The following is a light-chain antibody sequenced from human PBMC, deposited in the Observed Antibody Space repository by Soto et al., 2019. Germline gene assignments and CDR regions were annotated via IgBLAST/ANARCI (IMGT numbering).Light chain of an antibody. CDR3: SSYTSSSTLV. CDR2: EVS. Sequence: QSALTQPPSASGSPGQSVTITCSGTSSDVGEENYVSWYQQHPGKVPKLILYEVSKRPSGVPDRFSGSRSGNTASLTVSGLQADDDTDYYCSSYTSSSTLVFGGGTKLTVL. CDR1: SSDVGEENY. J-gene: IGLJ3*02. V-gene: IGLV2-8*01.